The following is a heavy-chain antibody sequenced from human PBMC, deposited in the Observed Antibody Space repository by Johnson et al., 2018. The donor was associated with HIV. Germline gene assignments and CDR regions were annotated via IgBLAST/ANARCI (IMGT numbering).Heavy chain of an antibody. V-gene: IGHV3-53*01. J-gene: IGHJ3*02. CDR3: ARGDPPNVFKI. Sequence: EVQLVESGGGLIQLGGSLRLSCAASGFSVSSKYMSWVRQAPGKGLEWVSALYRSGSTYYVDSVKGRFTISRDNSKNTLHLQMNSLRVDDTAVYYCARGDPPNVFKIWGRGTVVTVSS. CDR1: GFSVSSKY. CDR2: LYRSGST.